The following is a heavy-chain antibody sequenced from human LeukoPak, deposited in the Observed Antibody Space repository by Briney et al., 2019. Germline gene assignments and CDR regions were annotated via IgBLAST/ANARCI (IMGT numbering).Heavy chain of an antibody. CDR1: GYTFTNYA. CDR3: ARNRYYYDSSAYVSRTLDY. D-gene: IGHD3-22*01. V-gene: IGHV1-3*01. CDR2: INPGNGNT. J-gene: IGHJ4*02. Sequence: GASVKVSCKASGYTFTNYAMHWVRQAPGRRLEWMGWINPGNGNTKYSQKFQDRVTITRDTSASTAYMELSSLRSEDTAVYYCARNRYYYDSSAYVSRTLDYWGQGTLVTVSS.